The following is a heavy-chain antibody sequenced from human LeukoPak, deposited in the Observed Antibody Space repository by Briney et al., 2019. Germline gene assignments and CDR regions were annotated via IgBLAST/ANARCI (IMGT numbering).Heavy chain of an antibody. J-gene: IGHJ4*02. Sequence: SVKVSCKASGGTFSSYAISWVRQAPGQGLEWMGGIIPIFGTANYAQKFQGRVTITTDESTSTAYMELSSLRSEDTAVYYCARSIVGATMDAFDYWGQGTLVTVSS. D-gene: IGHD1-26*01. CDR1: GGTFSSYA. CDR3: ARSIVGATMDAFDY. CDR2: IIPIFGTA. V-gene: IGHV1-69*05.